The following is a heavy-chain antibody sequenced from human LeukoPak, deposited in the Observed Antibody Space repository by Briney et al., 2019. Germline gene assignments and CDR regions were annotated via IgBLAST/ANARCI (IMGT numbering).Heavy chain of an antibody. CDR1: GFTFSSYW. Sequence: GGSLRLSCAASGFTFSSYWMSWVRQAPGKGLEWVSGISWNSGSIGYADSVKGRFTISRDNAKNSLYLQMNSLRAEDTALYYCAKELGYCSSTSCYDYFDYWGQGTLVTVSS. V-gene: IGHV3-9*01. J-gene: IGHJ4*02. D-gene: IGHD2-2*01. CDR3: AKELGYCSSTSCYDYFDY. CDR2: ISWNSGSI.